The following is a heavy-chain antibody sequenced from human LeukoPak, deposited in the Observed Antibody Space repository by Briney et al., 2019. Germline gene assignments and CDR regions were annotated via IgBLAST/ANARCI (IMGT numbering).Heavy chain of an antibody. CDR2: ISSSGATV. Sequence: GGSLRLSCEASGFTFSIFSMIWVRQAPGKGLEWISYISSSGATVYYADSVKGRFTNSRDNDRNSLYLQMNSLRADDTAVYYCGSGTTSGASPTDYWGQGAWSPSPQ. J-gene: IGHJ4*02. CDR1: GFTFSIFS. CDR3: GSGTTSGASPTDY. D-gene: IGHD1-1*01. V-gene: IGHV3-48*01.